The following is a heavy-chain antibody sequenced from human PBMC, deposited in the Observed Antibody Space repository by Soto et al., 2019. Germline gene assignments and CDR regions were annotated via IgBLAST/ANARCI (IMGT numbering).Heavy chain of an antibody. J-gene: IGHJ4*02. D-gene: IGHD3-3*01. CDR1: GFTFSSSP. CDR2: IRNDGSSV. Sequence: EVQLVQSGGGLVQPGGSLRLSCVASGFTFSSSPMSWVRQVPGKGLEWISAIRNDGSSVYYVDSVKGRFTISRDNSKNTSSLRMKNLRAEDTAIYYCVRDRYTMSAFWSAFSTDWGQGALVIVSS. V-gene: IGHV3-23*04. CDR3: VRDRYTMSAFWSAFSTD.